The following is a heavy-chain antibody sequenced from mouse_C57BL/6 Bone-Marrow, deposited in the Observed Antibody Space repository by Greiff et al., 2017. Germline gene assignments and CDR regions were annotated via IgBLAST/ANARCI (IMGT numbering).Heavy chain of an antibody. Sequence: QVQLQQPGAELVMPGASVKLSCKASGYTFTSYWMHWVKQRPGQGLEWIGEIDPSDSYTNYNQKFKGKSTLTVDKSSSTAYMQLSSLTSEDSAVEYCAREGKLGKGDYWGQGTTLTVSS. V-gene: IGHV1-69*01. CDR2: IDPSDSYT. CDR1: GYTFTSYW. CDR3: AREGKLGKGDY. D-gene: IGHD4-1*01. J-gene: IGHJ2*01.